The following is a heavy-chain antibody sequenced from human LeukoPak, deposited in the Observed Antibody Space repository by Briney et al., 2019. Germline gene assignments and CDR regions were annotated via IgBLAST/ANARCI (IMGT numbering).Heavy chain of an antibody. J-gene: IGHJ4*02. D-gene: IGHD2-21*02. Sequence: ASVKVSCKASGYTFTSYAMHWVRQAPGRRLEWMGWINAGNGNTKYSQKFQGRVTITRDTSASTAYMELSSLRSEDTAVYYCATPVSCGGGDCYSAEFDYWGQGTLVTVSS. CDR1: GYTFTSYA. CDR2: INAGNGNT. V-gene: IGHV1-3*01. CDR3: ATPVSCGGGDCYSAEFDY.